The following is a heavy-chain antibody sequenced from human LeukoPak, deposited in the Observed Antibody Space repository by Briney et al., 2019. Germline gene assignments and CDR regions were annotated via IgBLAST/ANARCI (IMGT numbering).Heavy chain of an antibody. CDR1: GGSISSYY. V-gene: IGHV4-59*01. CDR3: ARARPPIYSSSSVWFDP. CDR2: IYYSGST. J-gene: IGHJ5*02. D-gene: IGHD6-6*01. Sequence: ASETLSLTCTVSGGSISSYYWSWIRQPPGKGLEWIGYIYYSGSTNYNPSLKSRVTISVDTSKNQFSLKLSSVTAADTAVYYCARARPPIYSSSSVWFDPWGQGTLVTVSS.